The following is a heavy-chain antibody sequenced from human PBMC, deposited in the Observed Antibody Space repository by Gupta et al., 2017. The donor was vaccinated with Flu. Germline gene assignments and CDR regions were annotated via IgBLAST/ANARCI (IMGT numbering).Heavy chain of an antibody. CDR2: INPKSGVT. D-gene: IGHD2-2*01. J-gene: IGHJ6*02. Sequence: PGQGLEWIGWINPKSGVTNYAQKFQGRVTLTSDTSISTAYMELSGLKSDDTAVYFCARDKPATSYYYGMEVWGQGTTVTVSS. CDR3: ARDKPATSYYYGMEV. V-gene: IGHV1-2*02.